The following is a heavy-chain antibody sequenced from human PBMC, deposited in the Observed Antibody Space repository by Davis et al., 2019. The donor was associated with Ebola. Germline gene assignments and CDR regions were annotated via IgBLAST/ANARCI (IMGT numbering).Heavy chain of an antibody. J-gene: IGHJ6*04. CDR3: AKAVAVYYYYYGMDV. V-gene: IGHV3-23*01. CDR1: GFTFSSSW. Sequence: PGGSLRLSCAASGFTFSSSWMTWVRQAPGKGLEWVSAISGSGGSTYYADSVKGRFTISRDNSKKTLYLQMNSLRAEDTAVYYCAKAVAVYYYYYGMDVWGKGTTVTVSS. D-gene: IGHD6-19*01. CDR2: ISGSGGST.